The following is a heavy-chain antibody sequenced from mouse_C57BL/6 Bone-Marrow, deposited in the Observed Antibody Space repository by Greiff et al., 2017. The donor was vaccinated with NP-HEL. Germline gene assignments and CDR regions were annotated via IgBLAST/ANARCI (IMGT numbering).Heavy chain of an antibody. J-gene: IGHJ2*01. CDR1: GYTFTSYW. D-gene: IGHD1-1*01. CDR3: ARKKYYYGSSRYYFDY. V-gene: IGHV1-61*01. CDR2: IYPSDSET. Sequence: VQLQQPGAELVRPGSSVKLSCKASGYTFTSYWMDWVKQRPGQGLEGIGNIYPSDSETHYNQKFKDKATLTVDKSSSTAYMQLSSLTSEDSAVYYCARKKYYYGSSRYYFDYWGQGTTLTVSS.